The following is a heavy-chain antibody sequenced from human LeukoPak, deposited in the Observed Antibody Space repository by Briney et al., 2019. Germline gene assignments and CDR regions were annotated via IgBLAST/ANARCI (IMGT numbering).Heavy chain of an antibody. V-gene: IGHV3-30*03. J-gene: IGHJ4*02. D-gene: IGHD3-22*01. CDR2: ISYDGINK. CDR1: GFTFSSYG. Sequence: GGSLRLSCAASGFTFSSYGMHWVRQAPGKGLEWVAFISYDGINKSYADSVKGRFTISRDNSKNTLSLQMNSLRAEDTAVYYCARFPHYYDSSGYSFWGQGTLVTVSS. CDR3: ARFPHYYDSSGYSF.